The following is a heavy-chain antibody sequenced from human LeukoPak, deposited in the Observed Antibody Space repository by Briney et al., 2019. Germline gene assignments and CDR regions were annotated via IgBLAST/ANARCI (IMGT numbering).Heavy chain of an antibody. J-gene: IGHJ4*02. CDR1: GYTFTNYG. CDR2: VSAYGDNT. V-gene: IGHV1-18*01. CDR3: ARDCIGCHGFDY. D-gene: IGHD2-15*01. Sequence: ASVKVSCKASGYTFTNYGITWVRQAPGQGLEGMGWVSAYGDNTNYVQKIQGRVTMPTDTSTRTAYMELRRLRSDDTAVYYCARDCIGCHGFDYWGQGTLVTVSS.